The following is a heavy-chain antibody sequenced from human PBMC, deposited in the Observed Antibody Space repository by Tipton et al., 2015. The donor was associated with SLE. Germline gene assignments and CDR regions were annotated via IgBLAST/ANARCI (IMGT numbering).Heavy chain of an antibody. CDR3: ARLISAYDCNFDY. CDR2: FYYGKST. V-gene: IGHV4-34*01. Sequence: TLSLTCAVYGRSFIGSYWAWIRQPPGKGLEWIGSFYYGKSTFYNPSLKSRVSISVDTSTNRLFLNLISVTAADTALYYCARLISAYDCNFDYWGQGTLVTVSS. D-gene: IGHD5-12*01. CDR1: GRSFIGSY. J-gene: IGHJ4*02.